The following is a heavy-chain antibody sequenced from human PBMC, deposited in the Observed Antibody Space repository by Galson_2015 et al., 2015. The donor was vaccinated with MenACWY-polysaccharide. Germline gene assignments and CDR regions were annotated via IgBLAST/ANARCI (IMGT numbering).Heavy chain of an antibody. V-gene: IGHV3-33*01. CDR1: GFTFSSYG. D-gene: IGHD4-17*01. CDR3: ARDTGTASYYYGMDV. Sequence: SLRLSCAASGFTFSSYGMHWVRQAPGKGLEWVAVIWYDGSNKYYADSVKGRFTISRDNSKNTLYLQMNSLRAEDTAVYYCARDTGTASYYYGMDVWGQGTTVTVSS. CDR2: IWYDGSNK. J-gene: IGHJ6*02.